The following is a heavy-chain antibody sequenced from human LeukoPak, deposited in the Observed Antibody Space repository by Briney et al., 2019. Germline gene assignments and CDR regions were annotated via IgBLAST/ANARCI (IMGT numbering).Heavy chain of an antibody. CDR3: ARALNDAFDI. Sequence: GGSLRLSCAASGFTFSSYGMHWVRQAPGKGLEWVAVIWYDGSNKYYADSVKGRFTISRDNAKNSLYLQVNSLRAEDTAVYYCARALNDAFDIWGQGTMVTVSS. V-gene: IGHV3-33*01. CDR1: GFTFSSYG. J-gene: IGHJ3*02. CDR2: IWYDGSNK.